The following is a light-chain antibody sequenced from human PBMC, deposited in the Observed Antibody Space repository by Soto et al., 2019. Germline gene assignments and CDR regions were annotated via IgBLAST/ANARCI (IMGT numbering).Light chain of an antibody. J-gene: IGKJ3*01. V-gene: IGKV3-20*01. CDR3: QQYEASPLT. CDR1: PSLSTYS. Sequence: EIVLTQSPGTLSLSPGERATLSCRASPSLSTYSLAWYQQKPGQTPRLLIYAASTRDTDIPDRFNGSGSGTDFALTISRLEPEDFALYYCQQYEASPLTFGPGTKVDVK. CDR2: AAS.